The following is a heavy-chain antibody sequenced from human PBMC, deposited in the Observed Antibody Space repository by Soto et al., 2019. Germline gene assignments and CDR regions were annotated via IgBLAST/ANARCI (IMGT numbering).Heavy chain of an antibody. CDR3: ATVRLVDSPLDH. CDR1: GFTFTNNC. V-gene: IGHV3-30*03. Sequence: PGGSLRLSGAVSGFTFTNNCMHWVRQAPGKGLEWVAFISYDGREIFYADSVKGRFTISRDNSRSTLFLQMNRPRSEDTAVYYCATVRLVDSPLDHCGHGTLVTLSS. D-gene: IGHD2-8*02. J-gene: IGHJ4*01. CDR2: ISYDGREI.